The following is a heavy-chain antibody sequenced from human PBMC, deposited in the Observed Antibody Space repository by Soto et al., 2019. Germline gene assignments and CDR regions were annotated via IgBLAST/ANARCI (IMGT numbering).Heavy chain of an antibody. V-gene: IGHV5-51*01. CDR1: GYSFTSYW. Sequence: GESLEISCKGSGYSFTSYWIGWVRQMPGKGLEWMGIIYPGDSDTRYSPSFQGQVTISADKSISTAYLQWSSLKASDTAMYYCARHSIAVAAPFDYWGQGTLVTVSS. CDR3: ARHSIAVAAPFDY. J-gene: IGHJ4*02. CDR2: IYPGDSDT. D-gene: IGHD6-19*01.